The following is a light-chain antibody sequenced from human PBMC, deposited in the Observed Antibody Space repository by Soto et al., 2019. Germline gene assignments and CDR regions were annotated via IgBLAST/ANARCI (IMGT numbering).Light chain of an antibody. CDR1: QTVAFF. CDR3: QHYSNWPRT. Sequence: ELVMTQSPATLSVSPGATATLSCRASQTVAFFLAWYQQKPGQAPRLLIYGASTRATGIPARFSGSGSGTEFTLTISSLQSEDSAVYYCQHYSNWPRTFGQGTKVEI. V-gene: IGKV3-15*01. CDR2: GAS. J-gene: IGKJ1*01.